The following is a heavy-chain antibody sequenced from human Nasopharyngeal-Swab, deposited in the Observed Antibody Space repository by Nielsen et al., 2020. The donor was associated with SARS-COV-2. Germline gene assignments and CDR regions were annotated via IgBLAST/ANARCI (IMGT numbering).Heavy chain of an antibody. CDR2: IYYSGST. D-gene: IGHD6-19*01. Sequence: SETLSLTCTVSGGSISSYYWSWIRQPPGKGLEWIGYIYYSGSTYYNPSLKSRVTISVDTSKNQFSLKLSSVTAADTAVYYCAVSSGWFDYWGQGTLVTVSS. J-gene: IGHJ4*02. V-gene: IGHV4-59*04. CDR3: AVSSGWFDY. CDR1: GGSISSYY.